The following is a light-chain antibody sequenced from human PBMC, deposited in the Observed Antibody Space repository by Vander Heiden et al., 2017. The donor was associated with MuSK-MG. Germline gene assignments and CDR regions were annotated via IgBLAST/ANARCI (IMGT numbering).Light chain of an antibody. V-gene: IGKV3-15*01. CDR3: QQYNNWLSLT. CDR2: GAS. CDR1: QSVSSN. Sequence: EIVLTPSPATLSVSPGERATLSCRASQSVSSNLAWYQQKPGQAPRLLIYGASTRATGIPARFSGSGSGTEFTLTISSLQSEDFAVYYCQQYNNWLSLTFGGGTKVEIK. J-gene: IGKJ4*01.